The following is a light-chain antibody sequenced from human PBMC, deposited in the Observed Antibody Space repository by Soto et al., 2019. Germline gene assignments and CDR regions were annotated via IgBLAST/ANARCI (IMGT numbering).Light chain of an antibody. V-gene: IGKV3-15*01. J-gene: IGKJ4*01. CDR2: GAS. CDR1: QSVNSN. Sequence: KVMTQSPATLSVSPGERATLSCRASQSVNSNLAWYQQKPGQAPRLLLYGASTRATGIPARFSGSASGTEFTLTISILQSEDSAVYYCQQYNDWPRTFGGGTKVEIK. CDR3: QQYNDWPRT.